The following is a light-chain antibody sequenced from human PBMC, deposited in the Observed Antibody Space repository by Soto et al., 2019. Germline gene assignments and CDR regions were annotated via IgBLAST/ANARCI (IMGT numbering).Light chain of an antibody. CDR3: QHYWGDPWT. CDR2: KAS. V-gene: IGKV1-5*03. J-gene: IGKJ1*01. Sequence: DIQMTQSPSTLSASVGDRVTITCRASQSVIRWLAWYQQKPGKAPNLLIYKASNLEYGVSSRFSGSGYGTEFTLTISSLQPDDFATYYCQHYWGDPWTFGQGTKVEMK. CDR1: QSVIRW.